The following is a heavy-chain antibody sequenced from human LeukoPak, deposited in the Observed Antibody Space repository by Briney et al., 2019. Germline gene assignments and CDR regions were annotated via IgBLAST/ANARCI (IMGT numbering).Heavy chain of an antibody. D-gene: IGHD5-24*01. CDR3: ARVPRMATILGGYWYFDL. CDR2: INHSGST. J-gene: IGHJ2*01. V-gene: IGHV4-34*01. Sequence: SETLSLTCAVYGGSFSGYYWSWIRQPPGKGLEWIGEINHSGSTNYNPSLKSRVTISVDTSKNQFSLKLSSVTAADTAVYYCARVPRMATILGGYWYFDLWGRGTLVTVSS. CDR1: GGSFSGYY.